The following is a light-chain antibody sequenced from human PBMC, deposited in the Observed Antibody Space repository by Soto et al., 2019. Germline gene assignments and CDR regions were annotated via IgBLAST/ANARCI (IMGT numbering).Light chain of an antibody. V-gene: IGKV3-20*01. CDR1: QSVSSNY. CDR3: HQYGNSPLT. Sequence: EIVLTQSPGTLSLSPGDTATLSCRASQSVSSNYLVWYQQKPGQSPRLLIYGASRRSTGIPDRFSGSGSGTDFTLTISRLEPEDFAVYFCHQYGNSPLTFGGGTKVDIK. CDR2: GAS. J-gene: IGKJ4*01.